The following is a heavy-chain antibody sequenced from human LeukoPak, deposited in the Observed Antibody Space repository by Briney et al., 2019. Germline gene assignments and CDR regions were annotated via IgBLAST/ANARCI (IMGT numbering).Heavy chain of an antibody. V-gene: IGHV3-30*02. CDR2: IRYDGSNK. CDR1: GFTFSNYG. Sequence: GGSLRLXCAASGFTFSNYGMHWGRQAPGKGLEWVAFIRYDGSNKYYVDSMKGRFTISRDNSKSTLYLQMNSLSAEDTAVYYCAKERVQYTYGPYYFDYWGQGTLVTVSS. CDR3: AKERVQYTYGPYYFDY. D-gene: IGHD5-18*01. J-gene: IGHJ4*02.